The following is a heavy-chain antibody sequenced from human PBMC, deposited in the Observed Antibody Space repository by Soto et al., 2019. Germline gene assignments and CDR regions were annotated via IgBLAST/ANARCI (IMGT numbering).Heavy chain of an antibody. CDR1: GGSVINNY. J-gene: IGHJ4*02. V-gene: IGHV4-34*01. CDR2: ISPSGTT. Sequence: SETLSLTCAVYGGSVINNYWTWFRQPPGKGLEWIGEISPSGTTKYIPSLKSRGTISVDTSRKQFFLKVTSVSAADTAVYYCATSLWFGTQPEIWGPGTLVTVSS. D-gene: IGHD3-10*01. CDR3: ATSLWFGTQPEI.